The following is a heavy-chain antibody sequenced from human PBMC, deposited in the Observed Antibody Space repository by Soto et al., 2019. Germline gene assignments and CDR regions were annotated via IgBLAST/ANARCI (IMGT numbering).Heavy chain of an antibody. CDR3: AKDLPSPAHGDYPDDAFDI. J-gene: IGHJ3*02. V-gene: IGHV3-23*01. CDR2: ISGSGGST. Sequence: GGSLRLSCAASGFTFSSYAMSWVRQAPGKGLEWVSAISGSGGSTYYADSVKGRFTISRDNSKNTLYLQMNSLRAEDTAVYYCAKDLPSPAHGDYPDDAFDIWGQGTMVTVSS. CDR1: GFTFSSYA. D-gene: IGHD4-17*01.